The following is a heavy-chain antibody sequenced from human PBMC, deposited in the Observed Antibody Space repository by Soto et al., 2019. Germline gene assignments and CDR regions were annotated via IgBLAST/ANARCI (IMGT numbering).Heavy chain of an antibody. CDR1: GVTFSSYS. V-gene: IGHV3-21*01. CDR2: ISSSSSYI. D-gene: IGHD6-19*01. J-gene: IGHJ4*02. Sequence: PGGSLRLSCAASGVTFSSYSMNWVLQAPGKGLEWVSSISSSSSYIYYADSVKGRFTISRDNAKNSLYLQMNSLRAEDMAVYYCARDQYSSGWYDRYFDYWGQGTLVTVS. CDR3: ARDQYSSGWYDRYFDY.